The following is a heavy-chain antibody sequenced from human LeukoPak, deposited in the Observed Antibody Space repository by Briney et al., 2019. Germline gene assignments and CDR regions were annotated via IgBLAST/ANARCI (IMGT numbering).Heavy chain of an antibody. CDR3: ARGGKILTVVPAAYKEDSVTAPGWFDP. V-gene: IGHV4-34*01. Sequence: PSETLSLTCAVYGGSFSGYYWSWIRQPPGKGLEWIGEINHSGSTNYNPSLKSRVTMSVDTSRNQFSLKLSSVTAADTAVYYCARGGKILTVVPAAYKEDSVTAPGWFDPWGQGTLVTVSS. D-gene: IGHD2-2*01. CDR1: GGSFSGYY. CDR2: INHSGST. J-gene: IGHJ5*02.